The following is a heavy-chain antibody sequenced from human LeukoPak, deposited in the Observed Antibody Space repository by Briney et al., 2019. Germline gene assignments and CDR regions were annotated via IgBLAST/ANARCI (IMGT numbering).Heavy chain of an antibody. CDR2: INTYSSDI. Sequence: GGSLRLSCAASGFTFSRYAMNWVRQAPGKGLQWVSYINTYSSDIHYADSVKGRFTISRDNARNTLYLQLSSLRAEDSGVYYCARDTFQPGLIDSWGQGTLVTVSS. CDR1: GFTFSRYA. V-gene: IGHV3-21*05. D-gene: IGHD2-2*01. CDR3: ARDTFQPGLIDS. J-gene: IGHJ4*02.